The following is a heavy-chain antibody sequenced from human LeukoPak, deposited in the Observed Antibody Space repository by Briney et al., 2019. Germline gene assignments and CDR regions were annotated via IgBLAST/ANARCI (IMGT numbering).Heavy chain of an antibody. CDR2: FNHSGST. Sequence: SETLSLTCAVHGGSFSGYYWSWIRQPPGKGLEWIGEFNHSGSTNYNPSLKSRDTISVDTSKNQFSLKLSSVTAADTAVYYCARRHDSSGYTYYYYYMDVWGKGTTVTVSS. CDR3: ARRHDSSGYTYYYYYMDV. D-gene: IGHD3-22*01. CDR1: GGSFSGYY. J-gene: IGHJ6*03. V-gene: IGHV4-34*01.